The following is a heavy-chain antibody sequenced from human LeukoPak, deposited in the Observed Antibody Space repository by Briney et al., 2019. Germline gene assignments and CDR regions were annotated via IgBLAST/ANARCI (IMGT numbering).Heavy chain of an antibody. D-gene: IGHD3-9*01. CDR1: GFTFSSYW. Sequence: GGSLRLSCAASGFTFSSYWMSWVRQAPGKGLEWVANIKKDGSEKNYVDSVKGRFTISRDHDKNSLYLQMNSLRAEDTAVYYCARVGYDILTEAFDIWGQGTMVSVSS. J-gene: IGHJ3*02. CDR3: ARVGYDILTEAFDI. CDR2: IKKDGSEK. V-gene: IGHV3-7*01.